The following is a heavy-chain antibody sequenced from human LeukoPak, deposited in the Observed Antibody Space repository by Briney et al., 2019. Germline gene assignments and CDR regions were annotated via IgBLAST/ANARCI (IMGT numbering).Heavy chain of an antibody. J-gene: IGHJ5*02. CDR2: MNPNTGST. CDR1: GYTFRIFD. V-gene: IGHV1-8*02. CDR3: VRGESPNSAFDT. Sequence: ASVKVSCEASGYTFRIFDINWVRQATGQGLEWMGWMNPNTGSTDYAQKFQGRLAITRDISTTTAYMELSSLTSEDTAVYYCVRGESPNSAFDTWGQGTLITVSS. D-gene: IGHD5-24*01.